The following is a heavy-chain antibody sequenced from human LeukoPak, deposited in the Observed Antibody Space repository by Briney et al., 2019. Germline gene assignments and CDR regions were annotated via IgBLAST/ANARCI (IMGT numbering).Heavy chain of an antibody. V-gene: IGHV3-73*01. CDR2: IRIKSNSYAT. J-gene: IGHJ4*02. D-gene: IGHD2-2*01. CDR1: GFTFSGSA. CDR3: TRHLCDF. Sequence: GGSLRLSCAASGFTFSGSAMHWVRQASGKGLEWVGRIRIKSNSYATAYAASVEGRFTISRDDSKNTAYLQMNSLKTEDTAVYYCTRHLCDFWGQGTLVTVSS.